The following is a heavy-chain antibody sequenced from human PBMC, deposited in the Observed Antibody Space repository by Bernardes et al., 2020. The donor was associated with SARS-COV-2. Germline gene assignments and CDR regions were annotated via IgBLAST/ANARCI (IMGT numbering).Heavy chain of an antibody. Sequence: LRLSCLASGFNFANYKMSWVRQAPGEGLEWLSNQSGGGSYKYYTDSVTARFTISRDNAKNSLYLQMNSLRDEDTAVYYCARGSLFYHNDEAPFHYWGQGTLVTVSS. V-gene: IGHV3-48*03. J-gene: IGHJ4*02. CDR3: ARGSLFYHNDEAPFHY. D-gene: IGHD2-8*01. CDR2: QSGGGSYK. CDR1: GFNFANYK.